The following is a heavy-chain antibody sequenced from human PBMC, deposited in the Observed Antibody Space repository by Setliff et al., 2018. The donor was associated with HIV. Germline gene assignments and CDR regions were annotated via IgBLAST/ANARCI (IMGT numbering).Heavy chain of an antibody. J-gene: IGHJ4*02. CDR2: MSHSGST. Sequence: KPSETLSLTCAVYGGSFTEYYWNWIRQPPGKGLEWIGEMSHSGSTKYNPSLKSRVTISGDTSKNQFSLNVNSVTAADTAVYYCGVSGGSSPGYWGPGTLVTVSS. V-gene: IGHV4-34*01. CDR1: GGSFTEYY. CDR3: GVSGGSSPGY. D-gene: IGHD2-15*01.